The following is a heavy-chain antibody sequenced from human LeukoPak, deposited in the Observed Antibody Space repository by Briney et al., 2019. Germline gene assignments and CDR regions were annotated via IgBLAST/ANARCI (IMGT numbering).Heavy chain of an antibody. D-gene: IGHD2-2*01. Sequence: SETLSLTCAVYGGSFSGYYWSWFRQPPGKGLEWIGEINHSGSTNYNPSLKSRVTISVDTSKNQFSLKLSSVTAADTAVYYCARGLTRDTSLVVPAALRYYYYGMDVWGQGTTVTVSS. V-gene: IGHV4-34*01. CDR1: GGSFSGYY. CDR2: INHSGST. CDR3: ARGLTRDTSLVVPAALRYYYYGMDV. J-gene: IGHJ6*02.